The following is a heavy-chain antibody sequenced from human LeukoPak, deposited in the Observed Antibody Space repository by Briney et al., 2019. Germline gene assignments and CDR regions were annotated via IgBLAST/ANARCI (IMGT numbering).Heavy chain of an antibody. CDR1: GFTFSSYG. J-gene: IGHJ6*03. Sequence: GGSLRLPCAASGFTFSSYGMHWVRQAPGKGLEWVAFIRYDGSNKYYADSVKGRFTISRDNSKNTLYLQMNSLRAEDTAVYYCAKFGQHRVGYYMDVWGKGTTVTVSS. D-gene: IGHD3-16*01. CDR2: IRYDGSNK. CDR3: AKFGQHRVGYYMDV. V-gene: IGHV3-30*02.